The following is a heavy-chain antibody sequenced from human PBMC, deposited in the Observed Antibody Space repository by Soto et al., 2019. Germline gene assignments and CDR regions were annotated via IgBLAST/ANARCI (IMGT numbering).Heavy chain of an antibody. Sequence: PGESLKISCKGSGYSFTSYWISWVRQMPGKGLEWMGRIDPSDSYTNYSPSFQGHVTISADKSISTAYLQWSSLKASDTAMYYCARGLSYYDSSGYHFDYWGQGTLVTVSS. V-gene: IGHV5-10-1*01. J-gene: IGHJ4*02. CDR1: GYSFTSYW. D-gene: IGHD3-22*01. CDR2: IDPSDSYT. CDR3: ARGLSYYDSSGYHFDY.